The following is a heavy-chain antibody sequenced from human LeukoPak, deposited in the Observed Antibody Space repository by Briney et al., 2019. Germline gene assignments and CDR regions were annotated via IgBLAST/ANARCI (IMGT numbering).Heavy chain of an antibody. CDR2: ISASGSHI. CDR1: GFTFSRYN. V-gene: IGHV3-21*01. CDR3: ARGPQFCSGGSCFGYYFDY. Sequence: KSGGSLRLSCAASGFTFSRYNMNWVRQPPGKGLEWVSSISASGSHIYYADSVKGRFSISRDSARNSVYVQMSSLRAEDTAVYYCARGPQFCSGGSCFGYYFDYWGQGALVTVSS. J-gene: IGHJ4*02. D-gene: IGHD2-15*01.